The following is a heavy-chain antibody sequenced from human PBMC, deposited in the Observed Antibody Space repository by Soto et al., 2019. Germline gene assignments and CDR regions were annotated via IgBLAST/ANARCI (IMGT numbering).Heavy chain of an antibody. CDR2: ISGSGSST. Sequence: GGSLRLSCAASGFTFSSYAMSWVRQAPGKGLEWVSAISGSGSSTYYTDSVQGRFTISRDNSKNTMYLQINSLRAEDTAVYYCAKANGDHTYYYYMDVWGKGTTVTVSS. D-gene: IGHD4-17*01. CDR1: GFTFSSYA. V-gene: IGHV3-23*01. J-gene: IGHJ6*03. CDR3: AKANGDHTYYYYMDV.